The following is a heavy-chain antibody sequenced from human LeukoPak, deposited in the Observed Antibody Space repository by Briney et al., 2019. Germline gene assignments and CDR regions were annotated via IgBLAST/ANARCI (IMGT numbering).Heavy chain of an antibody. CDR1: GFTFSSYA. V-gene: IGHV3-23*01. CDR3: AKGRVVAADFDY. CDR2: ISGSGGST. Sequence: GGSLRLSCAASGFTFSSYAMSWVRQAPGKGLEWVSTISGSGGSTYHADSVKGRFTISRGNSKNTLYLQMNSLRAEDTAVYYCAKGRVVAADFDYWGQGTLVTVSS. J-gene: IGHJ4*02. D-gene: IGHD6-13*01.